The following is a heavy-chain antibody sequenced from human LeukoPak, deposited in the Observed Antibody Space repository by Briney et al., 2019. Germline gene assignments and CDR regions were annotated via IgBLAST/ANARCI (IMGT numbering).Heavy chain of an antibody. CDR3: AKDKRRGGWVPYWYFDL. CDR1: GFTFDDYA. V-gene: IGHV3-9*01. CDR2: ISWNSGSI. Sequence: PGGSLRLSCAASGFTFDDYAMHWVRQAPGKGLEWVSGISWNSGSIGYADSVKGRFTISRDNAKNSLYLQMNSLRAEDTALYYCAKDKRRGGWVPYWYFDLWGRGTLVTVSS. J-gene: IGHJ2*01. D-gene: IGHD6-19*01.